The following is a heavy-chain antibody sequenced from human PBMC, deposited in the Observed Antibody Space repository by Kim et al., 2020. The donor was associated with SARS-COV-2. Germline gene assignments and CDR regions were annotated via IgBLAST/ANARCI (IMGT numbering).Heavy chain of an antibody. V-gene: IGHV3-48*03. CDR2: ISSSGSTI. D-gene: IGHD2-15*01. J-gene: IGHJ4*02. CDR1: GFTFSSYE. Sequence: GGSLRLSCAASGFTFSSYEMNWVRQAPGKGLEWVSYISSSGSTIYYADSVKGRFTISRDNAKNSLYLQMNSLRAEDTAVYYCARDYWGYCSGGSCYPFDYWGQGTLVTVSS. CDR3: ARDYWGYCSGGSCYPFDY.